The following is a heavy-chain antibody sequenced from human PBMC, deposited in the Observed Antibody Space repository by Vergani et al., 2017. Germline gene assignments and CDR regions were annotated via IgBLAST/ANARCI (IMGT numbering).Heavy chain of an antibody. CDR1: GGSISSSSYY. Sequence: LQLQESGPGLVKPSETLSLTCTVSGGSISSSSYYWGWIRQPPGKGLVWVSRINSDGSSTSYADSVKGRFTISRDNAKNTLYLQMNSLRAEETAVYYCASGVVSDIWGQGTMVTVSS. CDR2: INSDGSST. V-gene: IGHV3-74*01. D-gene: IGHD2-2*01. CDR3: ASGVVSDI. J-gene: IGHJ3*02.